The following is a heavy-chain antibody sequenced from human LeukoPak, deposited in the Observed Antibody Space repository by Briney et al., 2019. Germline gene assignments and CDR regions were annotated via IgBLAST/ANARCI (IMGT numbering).Heavy chain of an antibody. CDR2: IIPIFGTA. Sequence: GASVKVSCKASGYTFTSYGISWVRQAPGQGLEWMGGIIPIFGTANYAQKFQGRVTITADESTSTAYMELSSLRSEDTAVYYCASPSSGFLEWSNYYYYGMDVWGQGTTVTVSS. CDR1: GYTFTSYG. V-gene: IGHV1-69*13. D-gene: IGHD3-3*01. J-gene: IGHJ6*02. CDR3: ASPSSGFLEWSNYYYYGMDV.